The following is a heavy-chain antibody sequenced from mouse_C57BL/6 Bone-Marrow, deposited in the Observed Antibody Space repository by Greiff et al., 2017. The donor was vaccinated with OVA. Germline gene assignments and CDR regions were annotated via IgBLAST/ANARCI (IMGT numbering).Heavy chain of an antibody. CDR3: ARERILFDY. J-gene: IGHJ2*01. V-gene: IGHV5-4*01. CDR1: GFTFSSYA. Sequence: EVKVVESGGGLVKPGGSLKLSCAASGFTFSSYAMSWVRQTPEKRLEWVATISDGGSYTYYPDNVKGRFTISRDNAKNNLYLQMSHLKSEDTAMYYCARERILFDYWGQGTTLTVSS. CDR2: ISDGGSYT.